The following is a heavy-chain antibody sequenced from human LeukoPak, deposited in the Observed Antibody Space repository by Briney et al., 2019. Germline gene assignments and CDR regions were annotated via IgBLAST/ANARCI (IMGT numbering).Heavy chain of an antibody. CDR2: MHNSGVT. D-gene: IGHD1-1*01. Sequence: PSETLSLTCTVSGDSISSSNYWGWIRQPPGKGLEWIGNMHNSGVTYYNPSLESRVTISVDTSRNHFSLKLSSVTAADTAVYYCARWVTTATTGAFDMWGQGTMVTASS. V-gene: IGHV4-39*02. J-gene: IGHJ3*02. CDR1: GDSISSSNY. CDR3: ARWVTTATTGAFDM.